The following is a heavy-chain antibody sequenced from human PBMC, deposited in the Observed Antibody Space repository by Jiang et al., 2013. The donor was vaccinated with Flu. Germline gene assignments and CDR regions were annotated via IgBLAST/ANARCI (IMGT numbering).Heavy chain of an antibody. CDR2: IYYSGST. J-gene: IGHJ6*04. V-gene: IGHV4-59*01. CDR1: GGSISSYY. CDR3: ARGRGLERRSHYYGMDV. D-gene: IGHD1-1*01. Sequence: GSGLVKPSETLSLTCTVSGGSISSYYWSWIRQPPGKGLEWIGYIYYSGSTNYNPSLKSRVTISVDTSKNQFSLKLSSVTAADTAVYYCARGRGLERRSHYYGMDVWGKGTTVTVSS.